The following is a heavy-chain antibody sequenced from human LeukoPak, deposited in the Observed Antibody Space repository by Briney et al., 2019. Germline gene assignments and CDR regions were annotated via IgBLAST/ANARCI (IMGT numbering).Heavy chain of an antibody. CDR3: ARDQEQQWLVGDY. J-gene: IGHJ4*02. CDR1: GFTFSSYS. V-gene: IGHV3-21*01. CDR2: ISSSSSYI. Sequence: GGSLRLSCAASGFTFSSYSMNWVRQAPGKGLEWVSPISSSSSYIYYADSVKGRFTISRDNAKNSLYLQMNSLRAEDTAVYYCARDQEQQWLVGDYWGQGTLVTVSS. D-gene: IGHD6-19*01.